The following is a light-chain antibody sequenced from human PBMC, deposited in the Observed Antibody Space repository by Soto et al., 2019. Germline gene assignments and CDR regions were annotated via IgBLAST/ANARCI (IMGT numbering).Light chain of an antibody. Sequence: EIVMTQSPATLSVSPGERATLSSRASQSVITNSAWYQQQPRQPPRLLIYGASPRAAITPARCSGSGSGTEFTLTISSLQSEEFAYYYCQQYNKWPRTFGQGTKVDIK. CDR3: QQYNKWPRT. J-gene: IGKJ1*01. V-gene: IGKV3-15*01. CDR2: GAS. CDR1: QSVITN.